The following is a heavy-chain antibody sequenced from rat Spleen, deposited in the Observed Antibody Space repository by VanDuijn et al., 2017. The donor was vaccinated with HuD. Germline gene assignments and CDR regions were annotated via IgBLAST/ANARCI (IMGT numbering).Heavy chain of an antibody. V-gene: IGHV5-25*01. D-gene: IGHD1-4*01. CDR2: ITNTGNNT. CDR1: GFSFSNYD. J-gene: IGHJ2*01. Sequence: EVQLVESGGGLVQPRGSVKLSCAASGFSFSNYDMAWVRQAPTKGLEWVASITNTGNNTYYPDSVKGRFTISRDNAKNTLYLQMDSLRSEDTATYYCAKETGYNSYFDYWGQGVMVTVSS. CDR3: AKETGYNSYFDY.